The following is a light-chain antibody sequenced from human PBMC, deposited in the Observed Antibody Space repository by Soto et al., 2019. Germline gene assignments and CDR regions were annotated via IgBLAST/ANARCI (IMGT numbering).Light chain of an antibody. V-gene: IGKV1-5*01. CDR1: HSITGW. J-gene: IGKJ1*01. Sequence: DIQMTHSPSTFSSFVLDIFTITCRASHSITGWLAWYQQKPGKAPNLLIYDASSLEVGVPSRFSGSGSGTEFTLTISSLQPDDFATYYCHHYTRAFGQGTKVDIK. CDR2: DAS. CDR3: HHYTRA.